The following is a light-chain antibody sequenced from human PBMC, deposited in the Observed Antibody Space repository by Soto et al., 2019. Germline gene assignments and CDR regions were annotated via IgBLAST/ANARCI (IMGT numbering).Light chain of an antibody. J-gene: IGKJ3*01. CDR1: PGIYNY. CDR3: QKYNSAPLT. Sequence: DIQLTQSPSSLSASVGDRVTITCRATPGIYNYLAWYQQKPGKVPKLLINAASTLQSGVPSRFSGSGSGTDFTLTISSLQPEDVATYYCQKYNSAPLTFGPGTKVEIK. CDR2: AAS. V-gene: IGKV1-27*01.